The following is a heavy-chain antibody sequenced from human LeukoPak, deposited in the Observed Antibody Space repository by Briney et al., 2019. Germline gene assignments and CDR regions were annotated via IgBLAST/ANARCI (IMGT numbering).Heavy chain of an antibody. D-gene: IGHD4/OR15-4a*01. V-gene: IGHV4-59*01. Sequence: SEXXXXTCTVXGGSISSYYWSWLRQPPGKGLEWIGYIYYSGSTNYNPSLNSRVTISVDTSKNQFSLKLSSVTAADTAVYYCASHPASDPGAFDPWGQGTLVTVSS. CDR3: ASHPASDPGAFDP. J-gene: IGHJ5*02. CDR1: GGSISSYY. CDR2: IYYSGST.